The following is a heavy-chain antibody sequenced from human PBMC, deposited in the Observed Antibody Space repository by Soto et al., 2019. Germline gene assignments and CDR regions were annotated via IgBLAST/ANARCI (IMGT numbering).Heavy chain of an antibody. CDR1: GGTFSTSG. CDR2: IVPLLGTA. D-gene: IGHD6-19*01. Sequence: QVHLVQSGAEVKKPGSSVKVSCKASGGTFSTSGISWVRQAPGQGLEWVGRIVPLLGTANYAQRFQGRVRITADESTSTAYMELSSLRSEDTAVYYCAREYSSGWSGYWGQGTLLTVSS. J-gene: IGHJ4*02. V-gene: IGHV1-69*01. CDR3: AREYSSGWSGY.